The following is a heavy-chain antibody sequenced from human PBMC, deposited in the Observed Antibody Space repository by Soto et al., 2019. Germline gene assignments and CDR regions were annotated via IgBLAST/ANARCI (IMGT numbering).Heavy chain of an antibody. D-gene: IGHD4-17*01. CDR1: GYSFTSYW. V-gene: IGHV5-10-1*01. CDR2: IDPSDSYS. Sequence: PGESLKISCTGSGYSFTSYWITWVRQMPGKGLEWMGRIDPSDSYSSYSPSFQGHVTISADKSITTAYLQWSSLKASDTAIYYCARGTPHDYGDYYYGMDVWGQGTTVTVSS. J-gene: IGHJ6*02. CDR3: ARGTPHDYGDYYYGMDV.